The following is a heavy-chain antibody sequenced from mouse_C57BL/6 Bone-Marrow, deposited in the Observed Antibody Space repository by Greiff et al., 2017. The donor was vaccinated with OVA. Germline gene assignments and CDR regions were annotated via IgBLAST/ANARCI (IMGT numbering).Heavy chain of an antibody. CDR1: GYTFTSYW. CDR2: IYPGSGST. V-gene: IGHV1-55*01. J-gene: IGHJ3*01. Sequence: QVQLQQPGAELVKPGASVKLSCKASGYTFTSYWITWVKQRPGQGLEWIGDIYPGSGSTNYNEKFKSKATLTVDTSSSTAYLQLSSLTSEDSAVYNSAKSRGVLFACWGQGTLVTASA. CDR3: AKSRGVLFAC.